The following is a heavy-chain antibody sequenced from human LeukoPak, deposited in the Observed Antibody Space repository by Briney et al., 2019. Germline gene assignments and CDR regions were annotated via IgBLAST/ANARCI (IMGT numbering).Heavy chain of an antibody. D-gene: IGHD3-9*01. CDR2: IYYSGST. Sequence: SETLSLTCTVSSGSISSGGYYWSWIRQHPGKGLEWIGYIYYSGSTYYNPSLKSRVTISVDTSKNQFSLKLSSVTAADTAVYYCAAFRGSYDILTGYSGDDAFDIWGQGTMVTVSS. J-gene: IGHJ3*02. CDR3: AAFRGSYDILTGYSGDDAFDI. CDR1: SGSISSGGYY. V-gene: IGHV4-31*03.